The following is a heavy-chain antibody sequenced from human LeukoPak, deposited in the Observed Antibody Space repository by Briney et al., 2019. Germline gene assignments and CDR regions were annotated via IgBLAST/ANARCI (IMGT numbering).Heavy chain of an antibody. CDR2: INPSGGRT. Sequence: ASVKVSCKASGYTFTNYAMNWVRQAPGQGLEWMGIINPSGGRTSYAQKFQGRVTMTRDTSTSTVYMELSSLRSEDTAVYYCAREIGPRQLHLWASAFDYWGQGTLVTVSS. CDR3: AREIGPRQLHLWASAFDY. J-gene: IGHJ4*02. CDR1: GYTFTNYA. V-gene: IGHV1-46*01. D-gene: IGHD5-18*01.